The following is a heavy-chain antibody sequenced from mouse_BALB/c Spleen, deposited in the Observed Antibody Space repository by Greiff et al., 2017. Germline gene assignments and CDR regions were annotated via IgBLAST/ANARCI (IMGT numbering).Heavy chain of an antibody. J-gene: IGHJ4*01. V-gene: IGHV1-77*01. Sequence: QVQLKQSGAELARPGASVKLSCKASGYTFTDYYINWVKQRTGQGLEWIGEIYPGSGNTYYNEKFKGKATLTADKSSSTAYMQLSSLTSEDSAVYFCARSGDYDDAMDYWGQGTSVTVSS. CDR1: GYTFTDYY. CDR3: ARSGDYDDAMDY. D-gene: IGHD2-4*01. CDR2: IYPGSGNT.